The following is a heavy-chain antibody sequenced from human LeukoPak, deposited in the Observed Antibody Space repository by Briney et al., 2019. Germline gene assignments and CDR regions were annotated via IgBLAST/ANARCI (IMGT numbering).Heavy chain of an antibody. J-gene: IGHJ4*02. CDR2: IKQDGGEK. V-gene: IGHV3-7*05. Sequence: GGSLRLSCAAPGFTFSSYWMRWVRQAPGKGLEWVADIKQDGGEKYYVDSVKGRFTISRDNAKNSLYLQMNSLRAEDTAVYYCASQSGFDDWGQGTLVTVSS. CDR1: GFTFSSYW. D-gene: IGHD3-3*01. CDR3: ASQSGFDD.